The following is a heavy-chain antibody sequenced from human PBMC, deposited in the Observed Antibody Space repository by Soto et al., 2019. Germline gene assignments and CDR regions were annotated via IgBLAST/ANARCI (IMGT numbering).Heavy chain of an antibody. CDR3: ARAVVAANFDY. Sequence: GASVKVSCKASGYTFTSYDMHWVRQAPGQGLEWMGMLNPSGGSTSYAQKFQGRVTMTSDTSTSTVYMDLSSLRSEDTAKYYCARAVVAANFDYWGQGTLVTVSS. J-gene: IGHJ4*02. CDR2: LNPSGGST. CDR1: GYTFTSYD. V-gene: IGHV1-46*01. D-gene: IGHD2-15*01.